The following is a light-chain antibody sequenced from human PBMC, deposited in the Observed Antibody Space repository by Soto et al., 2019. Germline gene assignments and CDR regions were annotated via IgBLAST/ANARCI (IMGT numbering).Light chain of an antibody. CDR2: EVS. J-gene: IGLJ2*01. Sequence: QSALTQPPSASGSPGQSVTIPCTGTSSDVGGFNYVSWYQQHPGKAPKLMIYEVSKRPSGVPDRFSGSKSGNTASLTVSGLQTGDEADYYCTSFTGSNNLVFGGGTKVTVL. CDR3: TSFTGSNNLV. V-gene: IGLV2-8*01. CDR1: SSDVGGFNY.